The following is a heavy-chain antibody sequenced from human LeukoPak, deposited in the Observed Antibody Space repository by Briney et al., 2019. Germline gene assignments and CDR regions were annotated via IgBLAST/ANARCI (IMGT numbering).Heavy chain of an antibody. J-gene: IGHJ4*02. CDR3: VRNDRLTGYDY. CDR2: ITTKGGSS. V-gene: IGHV3-64*01. D-gene: IGHD3-9*01. Sequence: GGSLRLSCAASGFTFSSYDMHWVRQAPGKGLEYVSAITTKGGSSYYGNSVEGRFTISRDNSKNTLYLQMGSLRAEDMAVYYCVRNDRLTGYDYWGQGTLVTASS. CDR1: GFTFSSYD.